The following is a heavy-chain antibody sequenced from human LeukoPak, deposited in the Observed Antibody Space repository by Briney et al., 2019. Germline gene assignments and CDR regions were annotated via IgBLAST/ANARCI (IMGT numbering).Heavy chain of an antibody. J-gene: IGHJ4*02. CDR1: GGCFSGYY. CDR2: INHSGST. Sequence: SETLSLTCAVYGGCFSGYYWSWVRQPPGKGLEWIGEINHSGSTNYNPSLKSRVTISVDTSKNQSSLKLSSVTAADTAVYYCARCGAARCYWGQGTLVTVSS. V-gene: IGHV4-34*01. CDR3: ARCGAARCY. D-gene: IGHD6-6*01.